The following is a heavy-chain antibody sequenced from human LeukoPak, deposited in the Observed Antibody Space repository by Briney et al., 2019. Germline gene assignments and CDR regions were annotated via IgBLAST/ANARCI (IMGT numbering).Heavy chain of an antibody. J-gene: IGHJ5*02. D-gene: IGHD2-15*01. Sequence: GGSLRLSCAASGFTFSSYAMHWVRQAPGKGLEWVAVISYDGSNKYYADSVKGRFTISRDNSKNTLYLQMNSLRAEDTAVYYCAREGVVVVAARLGAWFDLWGQGTLVTVSS. CDR2: ISYDGSNK. CDR3: AREGVVVVAARLGAWFDL. CDR1: GFTFSSYA. V-gene: IGHV3-30*04.